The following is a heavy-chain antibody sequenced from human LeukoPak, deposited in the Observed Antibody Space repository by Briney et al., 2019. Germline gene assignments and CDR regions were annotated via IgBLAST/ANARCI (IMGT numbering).Heavy chain of an antibody. CDR3: SRDHGSAYYRAPRH. D-gene: IGHD3-10*01. CDR2: INPSGGST. CDR1: GYIFTNYY. J-gene: IGHJ4*02. Sequence: ASVTVSCTASGYIFTNYYMHWVRHGPGQGLERMGIINPSGGSTTYAKTFQGRVTMIRDTTTSTVYIVMSSLRSEDAAVYYCSRDHGSAYYRAPRHWGQGTLVTVSS. V-gene: IGHV1-46*01.